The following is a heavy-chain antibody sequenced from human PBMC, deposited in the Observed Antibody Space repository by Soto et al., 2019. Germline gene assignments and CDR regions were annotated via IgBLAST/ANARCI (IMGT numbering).Heavy chain of an antibody. D-gene: IGHD6-19*01. J-gene: IGHJ4*02. CDR2: IIPDFGTT. CDR1: GGTFSSYT. Sequence: QVQLVQSGAEVKRPGSSLKVSCEASGGTFSSYTVSWLRQIPGQGLEWMGGIIPDFGTTNYAQRFQGRVSITADESPNSAFMELTTLTAEDTAVYYCARSHSTTLVAVAGPDYYFGLWGRGTLVTVSS. CDR3: ARSHSTTLVAVAGPDYYFGL. V-gene: IGHV1-69*01.